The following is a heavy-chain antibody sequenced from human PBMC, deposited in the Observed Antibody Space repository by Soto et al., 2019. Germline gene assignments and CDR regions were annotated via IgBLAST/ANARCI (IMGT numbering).Heavy chain of an antibody. CDR2: IYPCDSDT. CDR3: ARADSFCYLTRAPDYYYGMVV. J-gene: IGHJ6*02. CDR1: EYSFSSHW. V-gene: IGHV5-51*01. D-gene: IGHD3-22*01. Sequence: GESLKISCKSSEYSFSSHWIAWVRQMPGKGLEWMGTIYPCDSDTRYSPSFEGRVTISADESISSAYLQWSSLKASDTAMYYCARADSFCYLTRAPDYYYGMVVWGQGIRVTVS.